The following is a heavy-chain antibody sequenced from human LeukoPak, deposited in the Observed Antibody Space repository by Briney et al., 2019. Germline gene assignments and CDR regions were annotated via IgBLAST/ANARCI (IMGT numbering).Heavy chain of an antibody. D-gene: IGHD1-26*01. CDR3: ARIIVGATTSWFDP. CDR1: GGSISSYY. CDR2: IYYSGST. Sequence: SETLSLTCTVSGGSISSYYWSWIRQPPGKGLEWIGYIYYSGSTNYNPSLKSRVTISVDTSKNQFSLKLSSVTAADTAVYYCARIIVGATTSWFDPWGQGTLVTVSS. J-gene: IGHJ5*02. V-gene: IGHV4-59*01.